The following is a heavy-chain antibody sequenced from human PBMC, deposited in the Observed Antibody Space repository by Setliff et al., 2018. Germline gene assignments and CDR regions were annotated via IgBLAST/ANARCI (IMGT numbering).Heavy chain of an antibody. Sequence: PSETLSLTCTVSGYSISSGYNWGWVRQPPGKGLEWLGTLSDSGSTYYNPSFKGRVTISEHSSQTQFFLELSSVTAADTAVYYCARHRGYSSPSLEYYYYGLNVWGQGTTVTVSS. CDR3: ARHRGYSSPSLEYYYYGLNV. CDR1: GYSISSGYN. V-gene: IGHV4-38-2*02. CDR2: LSDSGST. D-gene: IGHD3-22*01. J-gene: IGHJ6*02.